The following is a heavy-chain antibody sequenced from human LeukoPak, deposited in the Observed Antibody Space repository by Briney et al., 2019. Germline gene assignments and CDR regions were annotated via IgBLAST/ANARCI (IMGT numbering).Heavy chain of an antibody. J-gene: IGHJ4*02. CDR1: GFTFSTYP. CDR2: ISVGGST. V-gene: IGHV3-23*01. D-gene: IGHD6-13*01. Sequence: GGSLRLSCSASGFTFSTYPMSWVRQTPGKELEWVSSISVGGSTYYVDSVRGWFTISRDISKSTLYLQMNSLRADDTAIYYRVTGISNPDNWGQGTLVTVSS. CDR3: VTGISNPDN.